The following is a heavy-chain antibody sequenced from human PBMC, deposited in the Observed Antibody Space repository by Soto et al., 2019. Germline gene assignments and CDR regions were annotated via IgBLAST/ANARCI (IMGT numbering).Heavy chain of an antibody. CDR2: IYYTGTN. CDR3: AIQVTYDILATPCLLEN. D-gene: IGHD3-9*01. CDR1: GGSISSTDHF. V-gene: IGHV4-39*01. J-gene: IGHJ4*02. Sequence: QVQLQESGPGLVKPSGTLSLTCTVSGGSISSTDHFWGWIRQPPGKGLEWIGSIYYTGTNYYNTSLKGRVTMSVDTSKNRFSLRLSSVTAADAAVYYCAIQVTYDILATPCLLENWGQGSLVIVSS.